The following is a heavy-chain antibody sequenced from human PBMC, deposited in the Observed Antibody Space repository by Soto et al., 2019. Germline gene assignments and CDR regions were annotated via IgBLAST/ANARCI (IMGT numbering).Heavy chain of an antibody. CDR2: ISAYNGDT. CDR3: ARGRFLEWLGSHAFDI. D-gene: IGHD3-3*01. CDR1: GYTFTSYG. Sequence: ASVTVSCQASGYTFTSYGISWVRQAPGQGLEWMGWISAYNGDTDYPQKIQGRVTLTTETSTRTAYMELRSLRSDDTAVYYCARGRFLEWLGSHAFDIWGQGTMVTVSS. V-gene: IGHV1-18*01. J-gene: IGHJ3*02.